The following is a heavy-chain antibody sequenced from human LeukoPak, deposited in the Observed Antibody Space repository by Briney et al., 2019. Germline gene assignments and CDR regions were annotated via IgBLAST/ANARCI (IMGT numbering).Heavy chain of an antibody. V-gene: IGHV4-59*01. CDR1: GGSISSYY. CDR3: ARDQGYYYDSSGKTYYGMDV. J-gene: IGHJ6*02. D-gene: IGHD3-22*01. Sequence: PSETLSLTCTVSGGSISSYYWSWIRQPPGKGLEWIGYIYYSGSTNYNPSLKSRVTISVDTSKNQFSLKLSSVTAADTAVYHCARDQGYYYDSSGKTYYGMDVWGQGTTVTVSS. CDR2: IYYSGST.